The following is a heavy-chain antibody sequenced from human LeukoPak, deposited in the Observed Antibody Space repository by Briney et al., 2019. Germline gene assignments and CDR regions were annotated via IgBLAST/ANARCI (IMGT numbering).Heavy chain of an antibody. CDR3: AREGGRAAAGRFDY. CDR2: IQNDRSDK. CDR1: GINFRSSG. Sequence: GGSLRLSCAASGINFRSSGMRWVRQAPGKGLEWVTFIQNDRSDKSYAASVKGRFTISRDNSKNTVYLHMNSLRADDTALYYCAREGGRAAAGRFDYWGQGTLVTVSS. J-gene: IGHJ4*02. D-gene: IGHD6-13*01. V-gene: IGHV3-30*02.